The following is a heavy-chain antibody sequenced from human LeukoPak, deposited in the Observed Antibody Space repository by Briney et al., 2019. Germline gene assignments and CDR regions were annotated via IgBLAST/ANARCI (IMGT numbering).Heavy chain of an antibody. V-gene: IGHV3-9*03. CDR2: ISWNSGSI. J-gene: IGHJ3*02. CDR3: AKGWSLTGGAFDI. Sequence: GGSLRLSCAASGFIFSDYAMNWVRQAPGKGLEWVSGISWNSGSIGYADSVKGRFTISRDNAKNSLYLQMNSLRAEDMALYYCAKGWSLTGGAFDIWGQGTMVTVSS. CDR1: GFIFSDYA. D-gene: IGHD3-9*01.